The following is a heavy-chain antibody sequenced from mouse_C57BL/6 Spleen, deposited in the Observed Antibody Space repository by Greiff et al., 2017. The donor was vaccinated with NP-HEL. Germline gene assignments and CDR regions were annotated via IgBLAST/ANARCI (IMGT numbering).Heavy chain of an antibody. Sequence: EVQRVESGGGLVKPGGSLKLSCAASGFTFSCYAMSWVRQTPEKRLEWVATISDGGSYTYYPDNVKGRFTISRDNAKNNLYLQMSHLKSEDTAMYYCARDLLLRGFDYWGQGTTLTVSS. CDR2: ISDGGSYT. D-gene: IGHD1-1*01. CDR1: GFTFSCYA. J-gene: IGHJ2*01. V-gene: IGHV5-4*01. CDR3: ARDLLLRGFDY.